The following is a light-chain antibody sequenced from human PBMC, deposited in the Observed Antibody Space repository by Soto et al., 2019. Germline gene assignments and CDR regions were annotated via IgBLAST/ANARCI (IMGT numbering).Light chain of an antibody. V-gene: IGLV2-8*01. CDR3: TSYAGSNTPYV. CDR1: SSDVGGYDY. J-gene: IGLJ1*01. CDR2: EVT. Sequence: QSVLTQPPSASGSPGQSVTISCTGTSSDVGGYDYVSWYQQHPGKAPKLMIFEVTKRPSGVPDRFSGSKSGNTASLTVSGLQAEDEADYYCTSYAGSNTPYVFGTGTKVTAL.